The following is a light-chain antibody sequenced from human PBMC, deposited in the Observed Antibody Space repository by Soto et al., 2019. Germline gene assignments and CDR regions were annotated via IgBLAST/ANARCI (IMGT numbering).Light chain of an antibody. V-gene: IGLV1-40*01. Sequence: QSVLTQPPSVSGAPGQRVTISCTGSSSNIGAGYDVHWYQQLPETAPKLLIYGNSNRPSGVPDRFSGSKSGTSASLAITGLQAEDEADYYCQSYDSSLSGSIFGGGTQLTVL. CDR1: SSNIGAGYD. CDR2: GNS. CDR3: QSYDSSLSGSI. J-gene: IGLJ2*01.